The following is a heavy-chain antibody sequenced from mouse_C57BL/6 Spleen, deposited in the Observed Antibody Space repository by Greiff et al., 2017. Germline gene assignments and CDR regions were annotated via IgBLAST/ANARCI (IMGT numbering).Heavy chain of an antibody. V-gene: IGHV1-54*01. Sequence: QVQLQQSGAELVRPGTSVKVSCKASGYAFTNYLIEWVKQRPGQGLEWIGVINPGSGGTNYNEKFKGKATLTADKSSSTAYMQLSSLTSEDSAVYFCAREGTVVPFDYWGQGTTLTVSS. CDR3: AREGTVVPFDY. J-gene: IGHJ2*01. D-gene: IGHD1-1*01. CDR2: INPGSGGT. CDR1: GYAFTNYL.